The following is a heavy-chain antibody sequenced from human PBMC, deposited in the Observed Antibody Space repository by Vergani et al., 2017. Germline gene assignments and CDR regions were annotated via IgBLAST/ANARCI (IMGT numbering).Heavy chain of an antibody. Sequence: EVHLVESGGGLVQPGGSLRLSCAASGFTFSRYWMGWVRQAPGKGLEWVANIQQDGSETYYVDSVKGRFTISRDSAKNSMYLQMNSLRAEDTAVYFCARVMYRDEASTGYRLEGMDIWGQGTTVTISS. CDR2: IQQDGSET. CDR1: GFTFSRYW. D-gene: IGHD3-9*01. J-gene: IGHJ6*02. CDR3: ARVMYRDEASTGYRLEGMDI. V-gene: IGHV3-7*01.